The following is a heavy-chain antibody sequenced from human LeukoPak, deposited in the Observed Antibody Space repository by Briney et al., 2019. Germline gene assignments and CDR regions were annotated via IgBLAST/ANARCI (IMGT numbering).Heavy chain of an antibody. D-gene: IGHD3-22*01. CDR1: GGSISSYY. V-gene: IGHV4-59*01. Sequence: SETLSLTCTVSGGSISSYYWSWIRQPPGKGLEWIGYIYYSGSTNYNPSLKSRVTISVDTSKNQFSLKLSFVTAADTAVYYCARHYDSSGYLLHFDYWGQGTLVTVSS. J-gene: IGHJ4*02. CDR2: IYYSGST. CDR3: ARHYDSSGYLLHFDY.